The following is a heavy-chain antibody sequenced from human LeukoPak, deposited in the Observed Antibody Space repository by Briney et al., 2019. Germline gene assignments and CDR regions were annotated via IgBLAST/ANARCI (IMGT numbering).Heavy chain of an antibody. CDR3: AREDNLGSGSSPIDY. V-gene: IGHV1-2*06. J-gene: IGHJ4*02. CDR2: INPNSGGT. CDR1: GYTFTGYY. Sequence: ASVKVSCKASGYTFTGYYMDWVRQAPGQGLEWMGRINPNSGGTNHAQKFQGRVTMTRDTSISTAYMELSRLRSDDTAVYYCAREDNLGSGSSPIDYWGQGTLVTVSS. D-gene: IGHD6-19*01.